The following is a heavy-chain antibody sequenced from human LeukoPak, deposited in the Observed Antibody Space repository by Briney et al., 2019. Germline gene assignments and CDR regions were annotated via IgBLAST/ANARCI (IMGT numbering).Heavy chain of an antibody. CDR3: AWRDIVVVPAAIQRYSSGWYSDY. Sequence: SQTLSLTCAISGDSVSSNSAAWNWIRQSPSRGLEWLGRTYYRSKWYNDYAVSVKSRITINPDTSKNQFSLQLNSVTPEDTAVYYCAWRDIVVVPAAIQRYSSGWYSDYWGQGTLVTVSS. V-gene: IGHV6-1*01. D-gene: IGHD2-2*02. J-gene: IGHJ4*02. CDR2: TYYRSKWYN. CDR1: GDSVSSNSAA.